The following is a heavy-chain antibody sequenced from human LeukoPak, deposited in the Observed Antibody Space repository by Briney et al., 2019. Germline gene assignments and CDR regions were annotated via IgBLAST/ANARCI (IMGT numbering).Heavy chain of an antibody. V-gene: IGHV3-66*01. CDR1: GFTFTRNA. Sequence: GGSLRLSCAASGFTFTRNAMAWVRQAPGKGLAWLSVIYSGGTTYYADSVKGRFTISRDNSKNTVYLQMNSLRVEDTAVYYCTRGGSVPATRSFDYWGQGTLVTVSS. CDR2: IYSGGTT. CDR3: TRGGSVPATRSFDY. J-gene: IGHJ4*02. D-gene: IGHD6-19*01.